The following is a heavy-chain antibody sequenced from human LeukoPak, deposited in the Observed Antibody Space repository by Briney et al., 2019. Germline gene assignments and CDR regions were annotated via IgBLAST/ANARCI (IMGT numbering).Heavy chain of an antibody. V-gene: IGHV4-61*01. Sequence: SETLSLTCTVSGVSVSSGSYYWSWIRQPPGKGLEWVGYIYYSWSTNYNPSIKSRVTISVDTSKNQFSLKLSSVTAADTAVYYCARANPAYYDSSGYHPYFDYWGQGTLVTVSS. CDR3: ARANPAYYDSSGYHPYFDY. J-gene: IGHJ4*02. D-gene: IGHD3-22*01. CDR2: IYYSWST. CDR1: GVSVSSGSYY.